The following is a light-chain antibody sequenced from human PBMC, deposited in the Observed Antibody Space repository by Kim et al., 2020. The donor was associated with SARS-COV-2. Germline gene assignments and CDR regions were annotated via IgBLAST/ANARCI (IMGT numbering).Light chain of an antibody. Sequence: LTQPPSASGTPGQRVTISCSGSSSNIGSNYVYWYQQLPGTAPKLLIYRNNQRPSGVPDRFSGSKSGTSASLAISGLRSEDEADYYCAAWDDSLSGLYVFGTGTKVTVL. CDR1: SSNIGSNY. CDR2: RNN. J-gene: IGLJ1*01. CDR3: AAWDDSLSGLYV. V-gene: IGLV1-47*01.